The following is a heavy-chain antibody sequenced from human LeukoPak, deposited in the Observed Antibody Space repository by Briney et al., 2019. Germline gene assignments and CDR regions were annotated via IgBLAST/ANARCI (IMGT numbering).Heavy chain of an antibody. Sequence: PGRSLRLSCADSGFTFRSYGMHWVRQFPANGLQWVASILYDGSVKYYAESVKGLFTISRDSFNDTLYLQMNSLRPDDSAVYYCARDRSGSYSRDYWGQGTLVTVSS. D-gene: IGHD1-26*01. V-gene: IGHV3-30*03. CDR3: ARDRSGSYSRDY. CDR2: ILYDGSVK. J-gene: IGHJ4*02. CDR1: GFTFRSYG.